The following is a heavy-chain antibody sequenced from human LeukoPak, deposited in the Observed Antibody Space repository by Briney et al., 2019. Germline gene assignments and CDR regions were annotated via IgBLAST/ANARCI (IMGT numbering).Heavy chain of an antibody. CDR2: IYYSGST. Sequence: SETLSLTCTVSGGSISSYYWSWIRQPPGKGLEWIGYIYYSGSTNYNPSLKSRVTISVDTSKNQFSLKLSSVTAADTAVYYYARVPALWSGQFDYWGQGTLVTVSS. CDR3: ARVPALWSGQFDY. CDR1: GGSISSYY. D-gene: IGHD3-3*01. J-gene: IGHJ4*02. V-gene: IGHV4-59*08.